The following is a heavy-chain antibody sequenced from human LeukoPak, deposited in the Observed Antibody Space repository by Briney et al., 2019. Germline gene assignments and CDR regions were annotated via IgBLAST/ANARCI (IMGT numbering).Heavy chain of an antibody. Sequence: SETLSLTCTVSGGSISSYYWSWIRQPPGKGLEWIGYIYYSGSTNYNPSLRSRVTMSVDTSKNQFSLNLTSVTAADTAVYYCATSPGDYYYFDYWGQGTLVPVSS. CDR3: ATSPGDYYYFDY. CDR1: GGSISSYY. J-gene: IGHJ4*02. V-gene: IGHV4-59*08. CDR2: IYYSGST. D-gene: IGHD4-17*01.